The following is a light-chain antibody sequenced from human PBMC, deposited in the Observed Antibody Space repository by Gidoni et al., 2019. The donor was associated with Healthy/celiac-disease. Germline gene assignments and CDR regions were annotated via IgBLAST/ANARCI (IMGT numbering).Light chain of an antibody. CDR3: QQYGSSPRVFT. J-gene: IGKJ3*01. CDR2: GAS. Sequence: EIVLTQSPGTLSLSPGERATLSCRASQSVSSSYLAWYQQKPGQAPSLLSYGASSRATGIPDFTLTISRLEPEDFAVYYCQQYGSSPRVFTFGPGTKVDIK. CDR1: QSVSSSY. V-gene: IGKV3-20*01.